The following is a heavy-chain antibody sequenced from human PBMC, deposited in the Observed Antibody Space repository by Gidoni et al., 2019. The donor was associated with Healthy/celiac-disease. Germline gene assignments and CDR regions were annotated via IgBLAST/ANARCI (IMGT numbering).Heavy chain of an antibody. D-gene: IGHD1-26*01. Sequence: QVQLVESGGGGVQPGRSLRLSCAASGFTFSSYGMHWVRQAPGKGLEWVSFISYDGSNKYYADSVKGRFTISRDNSKNTLYLQMNSLRAEDTAVYYCAKDLMSGSPLLDYWGQGTLVTVSS. CDR2: ISYDGSNK. J-gene: IGHJ4*02. CDR3: AKDLMSGSPLLDY. V-gene: IGHV3-30*18. CDR1: GFTFSSYG.